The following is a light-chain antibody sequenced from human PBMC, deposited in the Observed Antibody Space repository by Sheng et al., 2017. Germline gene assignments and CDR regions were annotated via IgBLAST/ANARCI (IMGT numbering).Light chain of an antibody. CDR2: GAS. V-gene: IGKV3-15*01. CDR3: QQYNNWLLFT. CDR1: QSVSSN. Sequence: EIVMTQSPATLSVSPGERATLSCRASQSVSSNLAWYQQKPGQAPRLLIYGASTRATGIPARFSGSGSGTEFTLTISSLQSEDFAVYYCQQYNNWLLFTFGPGTKSGYQT. J-gene: IGKJ3*01.